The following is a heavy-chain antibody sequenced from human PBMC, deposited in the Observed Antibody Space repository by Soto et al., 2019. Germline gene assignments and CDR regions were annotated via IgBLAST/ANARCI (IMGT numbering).Heavy chain of an antibody. CDR3: TRDLMDVVPPADDLFDP. V-gene: IGHV3-53*01. D-gene: IGHD2-2*01. CDR2: IYTGDTP. J-gene: IGHJ5*02. Sequence: PGGSLRLSCAASRFTVGSSYVSWVRQAPGKGLEWVSVIYTGDTPYYADSVKGRFTISRDNSKNTLYLQMNSLRVEDTAVYYCTRDLMDVVPPADDLFDPWGQSILVTVSS. CDR1: RFTVGSSY.